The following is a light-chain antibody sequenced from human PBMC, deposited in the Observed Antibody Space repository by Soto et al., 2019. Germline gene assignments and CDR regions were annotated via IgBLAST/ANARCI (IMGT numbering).Light chain of an antibody. V-gene: IGKV3-15*01. CDR3: QQYNNWQGT. J-gene: IGKJ1*01. Sequence: EIVMTQSRATLSVSPGERATLSCRASQSVSSNLAWYQQKPGQAPRLLIYGASTRATGIPARFSGSGSGTEFTLTISSLQSEDFAVYYCQQYNNWQGTFGQGTKVEIK. CDR1: QSVSSN. CDR2: GAS.